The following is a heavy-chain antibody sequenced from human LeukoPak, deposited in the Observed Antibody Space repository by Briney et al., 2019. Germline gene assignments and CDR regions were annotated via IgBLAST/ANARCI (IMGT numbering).Heavy chain of an antibody. Sequence: PSETLSLTCAVYGGSFSGYYWSWIRQPPGKGLEWIGEINHSGSTNYNPSLKSRVTISVDTSKNQFSLKLSSVTAADTAVYYCARAIAAAGQSRFDPWGQGTLVTVSS. CDR2: INHSGST. CDR1: GGSFSGYY. D-gene: IGHD6-13*01. CDR3: ARAIAAAGQSRFDP. V-gene: IGHV4-34*01. J-gene: IGHJ5*02.